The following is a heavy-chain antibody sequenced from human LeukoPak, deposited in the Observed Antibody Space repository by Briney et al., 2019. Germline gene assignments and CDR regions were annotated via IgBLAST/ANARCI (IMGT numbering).Heavy chain of an antibody. CDR2: INHNAEMI. D-gene: IGHD3-9*01. V-gene: IGHV3-48*02. Sequence: PGGSLRLSCEASGFPFGSHVMSWVRQAPGKGLEWIAYINHNAEMIFYPDFVKGRFTISRDNAKSSLYLQMNALRYEDTAIYYCARDHDWAFDLWGQGTLVTVSS. CDR3: ARDHDWAFDL. CDR1: GFPFGSHV. J-gene: IGHJ4*02.